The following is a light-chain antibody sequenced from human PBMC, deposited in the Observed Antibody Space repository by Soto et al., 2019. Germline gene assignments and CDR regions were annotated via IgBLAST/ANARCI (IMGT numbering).Light chain of an antibody. CDR1: QSVSSN. CDR3: QQYNNWPPAYP. J-gene: IGKJ2*01. CDR2: GAS. Sequence: EIVMTQSPATLSVSPGERATLSCRASQSVSSNLAWYQQKPGQAPRLLIYGASTRATGIPARFSDSGSGTEFTLTISSLQSEDFAVYYCQQYNNWPPAYPFGQRTKLEIK. V-gene: IGKV3-15*01.